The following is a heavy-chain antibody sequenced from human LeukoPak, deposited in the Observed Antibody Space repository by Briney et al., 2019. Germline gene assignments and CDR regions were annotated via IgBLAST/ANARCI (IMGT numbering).Heavy chain of an antibody. V-gene: IGHV5-51*01. Sequence: GESLKISCQGSGYSFTNYWIGWVRQMPGKGLEWMGIIYPGDSDTRYSPSFQGQVSISVDKSISAAYLQWSSLKASDTALYYCARRAGDGNNYRDAFDIWGQGTMVTVSS. CDR1: GYSFTNYW. CDR2: IYPGDSDT. CDR3: ARRAGDGNNYRDAFDI. D-gene: IGHD5-24*01. J-gene: IGHJ3*02.